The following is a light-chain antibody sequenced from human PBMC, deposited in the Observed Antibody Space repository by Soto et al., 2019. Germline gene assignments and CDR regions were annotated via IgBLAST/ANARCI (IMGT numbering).Light chain of an antibody. CDR2: EGS. Sequence: QSALTQPASVSGSPGQSITISCTGTSSDVGSYNLVSWYQQHPGKAPKLMIYEGSKRPSGVSNRFPGSKSGNTASLTISGLQAEDEADYYCCSDAGSSTLVFGGGTKLTVL. CDR1: SSDVGSYNL. V-gene: IGLV2-23*01. J-gene: IGLJ2*01. CDR3: CSDAGSSTLV.